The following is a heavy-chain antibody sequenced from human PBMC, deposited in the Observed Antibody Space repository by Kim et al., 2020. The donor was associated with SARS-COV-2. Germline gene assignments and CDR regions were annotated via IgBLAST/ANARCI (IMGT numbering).Heavy chain of an antibody. Sequence: SETLSLTCTVSGGSISSSSYYWGWIRQPPGKGLQWIGSIYYSGSSYYNPSLKSRVIISVDTSKNQFSLMLNSVAATDTAVYFCARLSGAYYSDFDYWGQGTLVTVSS. CDR3: ARLSGAYYSDFDY. CDR1: GGSISSSSYY. D-gene: IGHD3-22*01. V-gene: IGHV4-39*01. CDR2: IYYSGSS. J-gene: IGHJ4*02.